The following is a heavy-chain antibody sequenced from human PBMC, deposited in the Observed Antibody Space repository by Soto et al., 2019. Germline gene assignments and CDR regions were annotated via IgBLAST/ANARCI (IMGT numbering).Heavy chain of an antibody. Sequence: GASVKVSCKASGYTFINYYIHWVRQAPGQGLEWMGVINPGGGSTSYAQKFQGRITMTRDTSTNTVYMDLTSLTSDDTAVYYCVRKLIVVVPGAPPNNAFDIWGQGTQVTVSS. CDR2: INPGGGST. V-gene: IGHV1-46*01. J-gene: IGHJ3*02. CDR3: VRKLIVVVPGAPPNNAFDI. D-gene: IGHD2-2*01. CDR1: GYTFINYY.